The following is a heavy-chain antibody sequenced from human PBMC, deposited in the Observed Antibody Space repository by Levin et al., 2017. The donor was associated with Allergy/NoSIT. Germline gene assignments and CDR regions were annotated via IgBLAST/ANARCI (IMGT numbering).Heavy chain of an antibody. V-gene: IGHV3-33*01. Sequence: GESLKISCAASGFTFSSYGMHWVRQAPGEGLEWVAVIWYDGSNKYYADSVKGRFTISRDNSKNTLYLQMNSLRAEDTAVYYCAREPGNPALRWTNHPAYYYYGMDVWGQGTTVTVSS. CDR3: AREPGNPALRWTNHPAYYYYGMDV. CDR1: GFTFSSYG. CDR2: IWYDGSNK. D-gene: IGHD2-21*01. J-gene: IGHJ6*02.